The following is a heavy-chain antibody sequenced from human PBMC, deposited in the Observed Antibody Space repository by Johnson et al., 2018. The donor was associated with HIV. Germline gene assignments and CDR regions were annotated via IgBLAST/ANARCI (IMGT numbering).Heavy chain of an antibody. Sequence: VLLVESGGGLVQPGGSLRLSCAASGFTVSSNYMSWVRQAPGKGLEWVSVIYSGGSTYYADSVKGRFTISRDNSKNTLYLQMNSLRAEDTPVYYCARDQFMSGGYCSGGSCYSQPSGIWGQGTMVTVSS. CDR2: IYSGGST. CDR1: GFTVSSNY. D-gene: IGHD2-15*01. J-gene: IGHJ3*02. V-gene: IGHV3-66*02. CDR3: ARDQFMSGGYCSGGSCYSQPSGI.